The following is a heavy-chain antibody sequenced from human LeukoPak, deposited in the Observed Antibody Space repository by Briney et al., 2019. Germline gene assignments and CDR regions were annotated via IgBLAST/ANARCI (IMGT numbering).Heavy chain of an antibody. CDR3: ASLSLTGSSYYGMDV. V-gene: IGHV3-21*01. D-gene: IGHD3-9*01. CDR1: GFTFSSYS. J-gene: IGHJ6*02. CDR2: ISSSSYI. Sequence: GGSLRLSCAASGFTFSSYSMNWVRQAPGKGLEWVSSISSSSYIYYADSVKGRFTISRDNAKNSLYLQMNSLRAEDTAVYYCASLSLTGSSYYGMDVWGQGTTVTVSS.